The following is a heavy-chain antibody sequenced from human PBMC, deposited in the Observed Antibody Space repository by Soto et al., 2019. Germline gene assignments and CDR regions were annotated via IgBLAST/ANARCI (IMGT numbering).Heavy chain of an antibody. D-gene: IGHD4-17*01. CDR3: AKDMAYGGNSGPFDY. V-gene: IGHV3-43*01. CDR1: GFTFDDYT. J-gene: IGHJ4*02. CDR2: IFWDGSNT. Sequence: EVQLVESGGVVVQPGGSLRLSCAASGFTFDDYTIHWDRQAPGKGLEWVSLIFWDGSNTHYADSVKGRFTISRDNRKNSLYLQMDRLRTEDTALYYCAKDMAYGGNSGPFDYWGQGTLVTVSS.